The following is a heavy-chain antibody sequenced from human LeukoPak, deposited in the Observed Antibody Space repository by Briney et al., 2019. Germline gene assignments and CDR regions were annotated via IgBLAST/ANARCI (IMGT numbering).Heavy chain of an antibody. CDR1: GFSFSSYG. J-gene: IGHJ4*02. CDR2: IRFDGGNK. D-gene: IGHD3-9*01. CDR3: AKDHYYDILTGSSYYFDY. Sequence: PGGSLRLSCAASGFSFSSYGMHWVRQAPGKGLEWVAFIRFDGGNKYYADSVKGRFTISRDNSKNTLYLQMNSLRAEDTAVNYCAKDHYYDILTGSSYYFDYWGQGTLVTVSS. V-gene: IGHV3-30*02.